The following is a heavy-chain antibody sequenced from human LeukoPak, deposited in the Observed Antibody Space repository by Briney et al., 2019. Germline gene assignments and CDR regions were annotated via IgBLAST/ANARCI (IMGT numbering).Heavy chain of an antibody. CDR1: GYTFTGYY. CDR3: ARSMRPAAKDYYYYYMDV. V-gene: IGHV1-2*02. D-gene: IGHD2-2*01. CDR2: INPNSGGT. J-gene: IGHJ6*03. Sequence: ASVKVSCKASGYTFTGYYMHWVRQAPGQGLEWMGWINPNSGGTNYAQKFQGRVTMTRDTSISTAYMELSRLRSDDTAVYYCARSMRPAAKDYYYYYMDVWGKGTTVTVSS.